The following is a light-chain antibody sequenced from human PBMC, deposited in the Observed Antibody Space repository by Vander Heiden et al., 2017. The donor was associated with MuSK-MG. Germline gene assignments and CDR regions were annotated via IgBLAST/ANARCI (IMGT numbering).Light chain of an antibody. Sequence: QSALTQPRSVSGSPGQSVTISCTGTSSDVGGYNYGSWYQQPTGTAPKLLIYDVSKRPSGVPDRFSGSKSGNTASLTISGLQAEDEADYYCCSYAGSYTFVFGTGTKVTVL. CDR1: SSDVGGYNY. CDR2: DVS. CDR3: CSYAGSYTFV. V-gene: IGLV2-11*01. J-gene: IGLJ1*01.